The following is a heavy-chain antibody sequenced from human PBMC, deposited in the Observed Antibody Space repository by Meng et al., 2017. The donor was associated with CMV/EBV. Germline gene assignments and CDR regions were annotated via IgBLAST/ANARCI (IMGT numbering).Heavy chain of an antibody. CDR3: ARDLHTYDFWSGYRIYYYYYYGMDV. D-gene: IGHD3-3*01. CDR2: ISSSGSTI. J-gene: IGHJ6*02. CDR1: GFTFDDYG. V-gene: IGHV3-48*03. Sequence: GGSLRLSCAASGFTFDDYGMNWVRQAPGKGLEWVSYISSSGSTIYYADSVKGRFTISRDNAKNSLYLQMNSLRAEDTAVYYCARDLHTYDFWSGYRIYYYYYYGMDVWGQGTTVTVSS.